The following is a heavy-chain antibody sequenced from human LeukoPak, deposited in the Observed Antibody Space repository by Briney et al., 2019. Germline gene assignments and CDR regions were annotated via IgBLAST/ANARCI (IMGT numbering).Heavy chain of an antibody. CDR1: GYSFTSYW. CDR3: ARDLMGFGEPLRDDAFDI. J-gene: IGHJ3*02. D-gene: IGHD3-10*01. V-gene: IGHV5-51*01. CDR2: IYPGDSDT. Sequence: GESLKISCKGSGYSFTSYWIGWVRQMPGKGLEWMGIIYPGDSDTRYSPSFQGQVTISADKSISTAYMELSSLRSEDTAVYYCARDLMGFGEPLRDDAFDIWGQGTMVTVSS.